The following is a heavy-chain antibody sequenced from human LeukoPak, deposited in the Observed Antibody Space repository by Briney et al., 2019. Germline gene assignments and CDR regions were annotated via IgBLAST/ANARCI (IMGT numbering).Heavy chain of an antibody. CDR3: ARDSHDYGFALDY. J-gene: IGHJ4*02. D-gene: IGHD4-17*01. Sequence: GGSLRLSCAASEFSVGSNYMTWVRQAPGKGLEWVSLIYSGGSTYYADSVKGRFTISRDNSKNTLYLQMNSLRAEDTAVYYCARDSHDYGFALDYWGQGTLVTVSS. CDR2: IYSGGST. CDR1: EFSVGSNY. V-gene: IGHV3-66*01.